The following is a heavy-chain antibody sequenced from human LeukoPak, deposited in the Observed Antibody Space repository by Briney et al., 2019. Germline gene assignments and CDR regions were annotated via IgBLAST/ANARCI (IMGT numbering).Heavy chain of an antibody. CDR1: GFTFSDYY. CDR2: ISSSGSTI. D-gene: IGHD3-9*01. Sequence: KPGGSLRLSCAASGFTFSDYYMSWIRQAPGKGLEWVSYISSSGSTIYYADSVKGRFTISRDNAKNSLYLQMNSLRAEDTAVYYCASLRYFDWITFDYWGQGTLVTVSS. J-gene: IGHJ4*02. V-gene: IGHV3-11*04. CDR3: ASLRYFDWITFDY.